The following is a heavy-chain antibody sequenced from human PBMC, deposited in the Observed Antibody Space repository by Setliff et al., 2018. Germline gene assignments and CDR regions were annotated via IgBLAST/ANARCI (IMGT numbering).Heavy chain of an antibody. CDR2: IHFNEDTNEDT. Sequence: SETLSLTCKVSGASVSSLYWNWIRQPPGKGLEWIGYIHFNEDTNEDTKYNASLKSRISISLDTSKNQFSLHLKSVTAADAAVYYCARAWGRRDYYYMDVWGKGTTVTVSS. J-gene: IGHJ6*03. D-gene: IGHD7-27*01. CDR3: ARAWGRRDYYYMDV. CDR1: GASVSSLY. V-gene: IGHV4-59*02.